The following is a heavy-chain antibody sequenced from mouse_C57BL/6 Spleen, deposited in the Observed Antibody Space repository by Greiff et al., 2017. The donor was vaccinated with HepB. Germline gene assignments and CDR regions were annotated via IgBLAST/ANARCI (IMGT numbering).Heavy chain of an antibody. D-gene: IGHD2-4*01. CDR3: SRRDYDYDGGTGFAY. CDR1: GYTFTSYW. V-gene: IGHV1-61*01. Sequence: VQLQQPGAELVRPGSSVKLSCKASGYTFTSYWMDWVKQRPGQGLEWIGNIYPSDSETHYNQKFKDKATLTVDKSSSTAYMQLSSLTSEDSAVYYCSRRDYDYDGGTGFAYWGQGTLVTVSA. J-gene: IGHJ3*01. CDR2: IYPSDSET.